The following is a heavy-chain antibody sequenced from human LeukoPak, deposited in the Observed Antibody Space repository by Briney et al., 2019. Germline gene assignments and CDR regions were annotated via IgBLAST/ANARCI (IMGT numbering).Heavy chain of an antibody. D-gene: IGHD6-19*01. CDR2: ISVYNGNT. V-gene: IGHV1-18*01. Sequence: GASVKVSCKASGYTFTSYGISWVRQAPGQGLEWMGWISVYNGNTNYAQKLQGRVTMTTDTSTSTAYMELRSLRPDDTAVYYCARGDYSSGWYGYYYYYMDVWGKGTTVTVSS. CDR1: GYTFTSYG. J-gene: IGHJ6*03. CDR3: ARGDYSSGWYGYYYYYMDV.